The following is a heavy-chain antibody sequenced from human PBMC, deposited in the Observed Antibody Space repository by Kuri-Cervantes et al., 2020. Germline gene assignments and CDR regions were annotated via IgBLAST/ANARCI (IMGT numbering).Heavy chain of an antibody. CDR3: ARDRGYRQWIFDY. Sequence: GGSLRLCCAASGFTFSSYGMHWVRQAPGKGLDWVAVIWHDGSNKYYADSVKGRFTIYRDNSKNTLYLQINSLRAEDTAVYYCARDRGYRQWIFDYWGQGTLVTVSS. J-gene: IGHJ4*02. CDR2: IWHDGSNK. D-gene: IGHD6-19*01. CDR1: GFTFSSYG. V-gene: IGHV3-33*01.